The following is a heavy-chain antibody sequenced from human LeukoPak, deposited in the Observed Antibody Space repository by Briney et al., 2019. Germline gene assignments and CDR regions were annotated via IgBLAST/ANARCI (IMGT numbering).Heavy chain of an antibody. D-gene: IGHD4-23*01. CDR1: GFTFSSHG. Sequence: GGSLRLSCAASGFTFSSHGMHWVRQAPGKGLEWVAFIRFDGSNKEYADSVKGRFTISRDNSKNTLYLLMNSLRAEDTAVYYCAKDWGDYGGKLDYWGQGTLVTVSS. V-gene: IGHV3-30*02. J-gene: IGHJ4*02. CDR3: AKDWGDYGGKLDY. CDR2: IRFDGSNK.